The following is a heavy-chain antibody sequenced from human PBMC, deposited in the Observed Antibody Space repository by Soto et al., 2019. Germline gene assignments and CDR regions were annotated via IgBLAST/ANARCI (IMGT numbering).Heavy chain of an antibody. J-gene: IGHJ4*02. Sequence: QVQLVESGGGVVQPGRSLRLSCAASGFIFSNFGMHWGRQAPGKGLEWVAAISADGSDKYFSDSVKGRFTISRDNSKNTLFLQMNSLRVEDTAVYYCTKGSEVARQELDYWGQGTLVTVSS. CDR1: GFIFSNFG. CDR2: ISADGSDK. CDR3: TKGSEVARQELDY. V-gene: IGHV3-30*18. D-gene: IGHD3-3*01.